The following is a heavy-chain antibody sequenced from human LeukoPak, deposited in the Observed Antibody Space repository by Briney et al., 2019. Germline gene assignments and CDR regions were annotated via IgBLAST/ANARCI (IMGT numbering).Heavy chain of an antibody. D-gene: IGHD4-11*01. J-gene: IGHJ4*02. CDR3: AKDGGLLTTRYYFDY. CDR1: GFTFSSYG. Sequence: GRSLRLPCAASGFTFSSYGMHWVRQAPGKGLEWVAVISYDGSNKYYADSVKGRFTISRDNSKNTLYLQMNSLRAEDTAVYYCAKDGGLLTTRYYFDYWGQGTLVTVSS. CDR2: ISYDGSNK. V-gene: IGHV3-30*18.